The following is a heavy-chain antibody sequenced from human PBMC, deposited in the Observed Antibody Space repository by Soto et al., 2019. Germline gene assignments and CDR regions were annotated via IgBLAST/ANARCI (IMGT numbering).Heavy chain of an antibody. Sequence: GGSLRLSCAASGFTFSTYSMNWVRQAPGKGLEWVSYISSSSSTIYYADSVKGRFTISRDNAKNSLYLQMNSLRAEDTAVYYCARGAYLNWFDPWGQGTLVTVSS. J-gene: IGHJ5*02. CDR1: GFTFSTYS. CDR3: ARGAYLNWFDP. CDR2: ISSSSSTI. V-gene: IGHV3-48*01.